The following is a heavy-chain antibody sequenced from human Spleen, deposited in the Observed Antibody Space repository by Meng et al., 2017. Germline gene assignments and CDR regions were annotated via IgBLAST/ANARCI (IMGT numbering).Heavy chain of an antibody. V-gene: IGHV3-23*01. CDR3: AKVKLETGTIFDK. D-gene: IGHD3-3*01. Sequence: GESLKISCAASGFTFSSYAMSWVRQAPGKGLEWVSAITDSGGRTYYADSVKGRFTISRDYSKNTLHLQMNTLRDEDTAIYYCAKVKLETGTIFDKWGQGTLVTVSS. CDR1: GFTFSSYA. CDR2: ITDSGGRT. J-gene: IGHJ4*02.